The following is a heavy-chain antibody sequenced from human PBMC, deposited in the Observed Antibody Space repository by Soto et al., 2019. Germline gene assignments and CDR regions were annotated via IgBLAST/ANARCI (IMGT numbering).Heavy chain of an antibody. J-gene: IGHJ6*03. CDR2: INAGGSST. D-gene: IGHD2-15*01. CDR1: GFIFSGYG. CDR3: AKAAIWGGGRYDCYYMDV. V-gene: IGHV3-23*03. Sequence: EVQLLESGGGVVQPGGSLRLSCAASGFIFSGYGMTWVRQAPGKGLEWVSIINAGGSSTHYADSVKGRFTISRDDSTNKLYLQMNSLKDDDTDVYACAKAAIWGGGRYDCYYMDVGGKGTTVTVSS.